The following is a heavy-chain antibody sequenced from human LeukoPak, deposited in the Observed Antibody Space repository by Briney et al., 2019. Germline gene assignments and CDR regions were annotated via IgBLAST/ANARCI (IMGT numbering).Heavy chain of an antibody. D-gene: IGHD3-10*01. CDR1: GYTFTSYG. Sequence: ASVKVSCKASGYTFTSYGISWVRQAPGQGLEWMGWISAYNGNTNYAQKLQGRVTMTTDTSTSTAYMELGSLRSDDTAVYYCARDITMVRGVKDAFDIWGQGTMVTVSS. CDR2: ISAYNGNT. V-gene: IGHV1-18*01. J-gene: IGHJ3*02. CDR3: ARDITMVRGVKDAFDI.